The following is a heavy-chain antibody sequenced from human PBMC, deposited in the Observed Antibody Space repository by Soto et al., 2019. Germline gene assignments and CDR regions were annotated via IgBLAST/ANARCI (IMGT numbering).Heavy chain of an antibody. CDR2: ISAYNGNT. J-gene: IGHJ6*02. Sequence: VSVKVSCKASGYTFTSYGISWVRQAPGQGLEWMGWISAYNGNTNYAQKLQGRVTMTTDTSTSTAYMELRSLRSDDTAVYYCASSSFSSGWYRRGDYYYYGMDVWGQGTTVTVSS. CDR1: GYTFTSYG. V-gene: IGHV1-18*04. D-gene: IGHD6-19*01. CDR3: ASSSFSSGWYRRGDYYYYGMDV.